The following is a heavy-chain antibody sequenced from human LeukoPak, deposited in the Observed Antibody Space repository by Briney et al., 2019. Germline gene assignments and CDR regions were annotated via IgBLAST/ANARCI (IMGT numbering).Heavy chain of an antibody. V-gene: IGHV3-11*01. CDR3: AKDISYYDSSGYLDY. J-gene: IGHJ4*02. CDR1: GFTFSDYY. D-gene: IGHD3-22*01. CDR2: ISSSGSTI. Sequence: GGSLRLSCAASGFTFSDYYMSWIRQAPGEGLEWVSYISSSGSTIYYADSVKGRFTISRDNSKNSLYLQMNSLRAEDTALYYCAKDISYYDSSGYLDYWGQGTLVTVSS.